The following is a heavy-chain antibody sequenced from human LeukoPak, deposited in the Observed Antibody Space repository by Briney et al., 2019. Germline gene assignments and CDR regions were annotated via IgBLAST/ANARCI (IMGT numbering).Heavy chain of an antibody. V-gene: IGHV5-51*01. J-gene: IGHJ4*02. Sequence: GESLKISCKGSGYTFTTYWIGWVRQVPGKGLEWMGIIYPGDSDTRYSPSFRGQVTISADKSISTAYLQWSSLKASDTAIYYCARGPRIVGADYWGQGTLVTDSS. CDR2: IYPGDSDT. CDR1: GYTFTTYW. D-gene: IGHD1-26*01. CDR3: ARGPRIVGADY.